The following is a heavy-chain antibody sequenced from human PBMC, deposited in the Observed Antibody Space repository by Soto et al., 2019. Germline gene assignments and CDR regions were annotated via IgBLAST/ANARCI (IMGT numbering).Heavy chain of an antibody. Sequence: QVQLVQSGAEVKKPGSSVKVSCKASGGTFSSYAISWVRQAPGQGLEWMGGIIPIFGTANYAQKFQGRVRITADESTGTAYMEQSSLRSEDTAVYYCARDVIAAAGTAGWGQGTLVTVSS. V-gene: IGHV1-69*12. CDR2: IIPIFGTA. J-gene: IGHJ4*02. D-gene: IGHD6-13*01. CDR1: GGTFSSYA. CDR3: ARDVIAAAGTAG.